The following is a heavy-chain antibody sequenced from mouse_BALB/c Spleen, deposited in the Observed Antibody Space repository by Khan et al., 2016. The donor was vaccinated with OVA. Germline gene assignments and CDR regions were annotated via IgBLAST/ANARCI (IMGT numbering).Heavy chain of an antibody. CDR1: GYPFTSYY. CDR2: INPSNGDT. J-gene: IGHJ3*01. D-gene: IGHD2-2*01. V-gene: IGHV1-53*01. Sequence: MQLQESGAELVKPGASVKLSCKASGYPFTSYYVYWVKQRPGQGLEWIGDINPSNGDTYFNEKFKSKATLPVDKSSSTAYMQVSSLTSEDSAVYYCTRGGYGGFASWGQGTLVTVSA. CDR3: TRGGYGGFAS.